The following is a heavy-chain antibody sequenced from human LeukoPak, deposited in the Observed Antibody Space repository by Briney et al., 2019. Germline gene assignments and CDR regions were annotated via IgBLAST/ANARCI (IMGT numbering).Heavy chain of an antibody. D-gene: IGHD1-1*01. CDR2: IYHDGNT. V-gene: IGHV4-39*07. CDR1: GGSISSSSYY. J-gene: IGHJ4*02. Sequence: SETLSLTCTVSGGSISSSSYYWGWIRQPPGKGLEWIWNIYHDGNTYYNPSLKSRVTISVDTSKNQFSLKLSSVTAADTAVYYCARDISLERQHFDYWGQGTLVTVSS. CDR3: ARDISLERQHFDY.